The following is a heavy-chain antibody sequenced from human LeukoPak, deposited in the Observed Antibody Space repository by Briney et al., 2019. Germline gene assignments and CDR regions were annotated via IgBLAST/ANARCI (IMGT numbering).Heavy chain of an antibody. CDR2: INPYSGGA. D-gene: IGHD4-17*01. Sequence: ASVKVSCKASGYTFTDYYIHWVRQAPGKGLEWMGWINPYSGGAKNAQKFQGRVTMTWDTSTGTACMDLSRLTFDDTAFYYCARGDIYGDYVWWGQGTLVTVSS. V-gene: IGHV1-2*02. CDR3: ARGDIYGDYVW. CDR1: GYTFTDYY. J-gene: IGHJ4*02.